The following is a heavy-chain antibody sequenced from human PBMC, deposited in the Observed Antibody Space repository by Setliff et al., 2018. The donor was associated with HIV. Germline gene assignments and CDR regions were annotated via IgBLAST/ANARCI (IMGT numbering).Heavy chain of an antibody. Sequence: SETLSLTCTVSGGSISSSSYYWDWIRQPPGKGLEWIGSIYYSGSTYYNPSLKSRVTISVDTSKNQFSLKLSSVTAADTAVYYCARDVNYNFWSGYYPSFDYWGQGTLVTVSS. CDR3: ARDVNYNFWSGYYPSFDY. J-gene: IGHJ4*02. D-gene: IGHD3-3*01. CDR1: GGSISSSSYY. CDR2: IYYSGST. V-gene: IGHV4-39*07.